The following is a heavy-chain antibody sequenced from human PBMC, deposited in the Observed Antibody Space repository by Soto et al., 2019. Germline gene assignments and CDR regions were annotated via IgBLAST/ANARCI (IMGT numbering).Heavy chain of an antibody. V-gene: IGHV3-7*03. CDR3: ARDHLTLPAHDFFYGSDV. CDR2: IPQDGVDG. D-gene: IGHD2-21*02. J-gene: IGHJ6*02. CDR1: GFTFSMYS. Sequence: LRLSCEVSGFTFSMYSMSWVRQSPGKGLEWVAKIPQDGVDGHYADSVKGRFIISRDNGKNSLHLQLNNLRAEDTAVYYCARDHLTLPAHDFFYGSDVWGRGATVTVSS.